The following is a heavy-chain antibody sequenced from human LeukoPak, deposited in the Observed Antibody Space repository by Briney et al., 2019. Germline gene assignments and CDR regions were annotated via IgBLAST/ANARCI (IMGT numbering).Heavy chain of an antibody. CDR1: GYTFTGYY. CDR3: ARGLGFGELLYPFDY. D-gene: IGHD3-10*01. J-gene: IGHJ4*02. V-gene: IGHV1-2*02. CDR2: INPNSGGT. Sequence: GASVKVSCKASGYTFTGYYMHWVRQAPGQGLEWMGWINPNSGGTNYAQKFQGRVTMTRDTSISTDYMELSRLRSDDTAVYYCARGLGFGELLYPFDYWGQGTLVTVSS.